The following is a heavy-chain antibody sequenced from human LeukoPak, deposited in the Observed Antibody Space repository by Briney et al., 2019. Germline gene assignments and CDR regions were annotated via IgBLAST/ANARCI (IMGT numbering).Heavy chain of an antibody. CDR2: VYTSGST. CDR3: ARDWTDTAMALGGMDV. J-gene: IGHJ6*02. V-gene: IGHV4-61*02. CDR1: GASISSGSYY. Sequence: SETLSLTCTVSGASISSGSYYWSWIRQPAGKGLEWIGRVYTSGSTNYNPSLKSRVTISVDTSKNQFSLKLSSVTAADTAVYYCARDWTDTAMALGGMDVWGQGTTVTVSS. D-gene: IGHD5-18*01.